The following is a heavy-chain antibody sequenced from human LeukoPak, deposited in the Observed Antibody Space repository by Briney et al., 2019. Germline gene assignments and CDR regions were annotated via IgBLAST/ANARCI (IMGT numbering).Heavy chain of an antibody. J-gene: IGHJ4*02. CDR2: ISSSSSYI. CDR3: ARLGGPTYCDNRAPPRLIDY. CDR1: GFTFSSYS. D-gene: IGHD3-22*01. Sequence: GGSLRLSCAASGFTFSSYSMNWVRQAPGKGLEWVSSISSSSSYIYYADSVKGRFTISRDNAKNSLYLQMNSLRAEDTAVYYCARLGGPTYCDNRAPPRLIDYWGQGTLVTVSS. V-gene: IGHV3-21*01.